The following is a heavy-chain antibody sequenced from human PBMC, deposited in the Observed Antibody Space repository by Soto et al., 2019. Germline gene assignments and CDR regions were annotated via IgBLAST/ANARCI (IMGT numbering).Heavy chain of an antibody. J-gene: IGHJ6*02. CDR3: ARTSAYGSGSNAADYYYYGMDV. Sequence: ASVKVSCKASGYTFTSYGISWVRQAPGQGLEWMGWISAYNGNTNYAQKLQGRGTMTTDTSTSTAYMELRSLRSDDTAVYYCARTSAYGSGSNAADYYYYGMDVWGQGTTVTVSS. CDR1: GYTFTSYG. V-gene: IGHV1-18*01. CDR2: ISAYNGNT. D-gene: IGHD3-10*01.